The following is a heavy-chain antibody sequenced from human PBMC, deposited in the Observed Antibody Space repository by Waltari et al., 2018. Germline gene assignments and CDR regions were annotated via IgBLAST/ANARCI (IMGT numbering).Heavy chain of an antibody. CDR2: IKQDGSEK. CDR3: ARDGKAAFDI. Sequence: EVQLVESGGGLVQPGGSLRLSCAASGFTFSRSWMSWVRQAPGKGLEWVANIKQDGSEKYYVDSVKGRFTISRDNAKNSLYLQMNSLRAEDTAVYYCARDGKAAFDIWGQGTMVTVSS. V-gene: IGHV3-7*04. CDR1: GFTFSRSW. D-gene: IGHD1-26*01. J-gene: IGHJ3*02.